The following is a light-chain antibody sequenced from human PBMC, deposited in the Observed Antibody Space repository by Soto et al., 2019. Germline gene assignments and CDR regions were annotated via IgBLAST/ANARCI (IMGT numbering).Light chain of an antibody. J-gene: IGKJ1*01. Sequence: EIGLTQSPGTLSLSPGQRATLSCRASESISRDYLAWYQQRLGQAPRLLIYGASSGATGIPDRFSGSGSGTDFTLTISRLEPEDSAVYFCQHYSSQTFGQGTKVDIK. V-gene: IGKV3-20*01. CDR1: ESISRDY. CDR2: GAS. CDR3: QHYSSQT.